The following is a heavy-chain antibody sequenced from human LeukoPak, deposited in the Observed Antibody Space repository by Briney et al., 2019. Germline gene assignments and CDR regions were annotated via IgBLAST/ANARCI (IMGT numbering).Heavy chain of an antibody. CDR2: INPNSGGT. D-gene: IGHD1-7*01. Sequence: ASVKVSCKASGYTFTGYYMHWVRQAPAQGLEWMGWINPNSGGTNYAQKFQGRVTMTRDTSISTAYMELSRLRSDDTAVYYCTTQEAGTTLYYWGQGTLVTVSS. CDR1: GYTFTGYY. CDR3: TTQEAGTTLYY. V-gene: IGHV1-2*02. J-gene: IGHJ4*02.